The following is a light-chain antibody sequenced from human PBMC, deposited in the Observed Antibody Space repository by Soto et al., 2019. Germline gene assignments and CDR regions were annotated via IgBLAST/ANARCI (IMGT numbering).Light chain of an antibody. Sequence: QLVLTQPPSTSGTPGQRVTISCSGSSSNIGSNYVYWYQQLPGTAPKLLIHRNNHRPSGVPDRFSGSKSGTSGSLAISGLRSEDEADYYCAAWDDSLSGPVFGGGTKLTVL. CDR1: SSNIGSNY. CDR2: RNN. J-gene: IGLJ3*02. V-gene: IGLV1-47*01. CDR3: AAWDDSLSGPV.